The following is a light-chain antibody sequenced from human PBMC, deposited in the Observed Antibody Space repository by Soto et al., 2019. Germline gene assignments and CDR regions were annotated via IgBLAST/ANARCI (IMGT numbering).Light chain of an antibody. CDR1: QGISSS. V-gene: IGKV1-12*01. CDR3: QHAKSFPPT. J-gene: IGKJ3*01. Sequence: DIQMTQSPSSVSPSVGDRVTITCRASQGISSSLAWYQQKPRKAPKLLIYAASTLQSGVSSRFSGSGSGTDFTLTISSLQPEDFATYYCQHAKSFPPTFGPG. CDR2: AAS.